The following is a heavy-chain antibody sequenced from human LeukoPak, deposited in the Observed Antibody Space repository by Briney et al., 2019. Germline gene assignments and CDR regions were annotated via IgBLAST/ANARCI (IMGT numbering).Heavy chain of an antibody. V-gene: IGHV3-23*01. CDR1: GFTFSSYG. CDR2: ISGSGGTT. Sequence: GGTLRLSCAASGFTFSSYGMSWVRQAPGKGLEWVSAISGSGGTTYYADSVKGRFTISRDNSKNTLHPQMNSLRAEDTAAYYCAKFAQRYCSGGSCHPFDYWGQGTLVTVSS. D-gene: IGHD2-15*01. CDR3: AKFAQRYCSGGSCHPFDY. J-gene: IGHJ4*02.